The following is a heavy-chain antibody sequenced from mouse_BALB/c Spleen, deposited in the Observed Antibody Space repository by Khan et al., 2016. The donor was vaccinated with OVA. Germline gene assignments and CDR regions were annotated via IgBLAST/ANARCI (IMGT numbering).Heavy chain of an antibody. V-gene: IGHV2-6-4*01. CDR1: GFSLSRYN. CDR3: ARAYYRYDGYYAMDY. J-gene: IGHJ4*01. CDR2: IWGGGGT. D-gene: IGHD2-14*01. Sequence: QVQLKESGPGLVAPSQCLSITCTVSGFSLSRYNIHWVRQPPGKGLEWLGMIWGGGGTDYNSTLKSRLSIRKDNSQSQVLLKMNSLQTDGTAMYYCARAYYRYDGYYAMDYWGQGTSVTVSS.